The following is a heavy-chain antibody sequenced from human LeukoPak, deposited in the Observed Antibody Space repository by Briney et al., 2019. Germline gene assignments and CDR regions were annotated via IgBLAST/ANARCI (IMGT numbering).Heavy chain of an antibody. V-gene: IGHV5-51*01. CDR2: IYPGDSDT. CDR1: GYSFTSYW. Sequence: GESLKISCEGSGYSFTSYWIAWVRQMPGKGLELMGIIYPGDSDTRYSPSFQGQVTISADKSISTAYLQWSSLKASDTAMYYCARQNQGPNFDYWGQGTLVTVSS. J-gene: IGHJ4*02. D-gene: IGHD1-14*01. CDR3: ARQNQGPNFDY.